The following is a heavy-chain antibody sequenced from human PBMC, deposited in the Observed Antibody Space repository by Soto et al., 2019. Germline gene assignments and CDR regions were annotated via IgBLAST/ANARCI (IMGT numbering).Heavy chain of an antibody. Sequence: ASVKVSCKASGYSFTSYGINWVRQAPGQGPEWMGWISGHNGNTNHPQSLQSRVTMTTDTSRNTAYMEMRSLRSDDTAVYYCARHRFNYYDDTVYYYFDYWGQGTLVTVS. J-gene: IGHJ4*02. CDR1: GYSFTSYG. CDR2: ISGHNGNT. V-gene: IGHV1-18*04. D-gene: IGHD3-22*01. CDR3: ARHRFNYYDDTVYYYFDY.